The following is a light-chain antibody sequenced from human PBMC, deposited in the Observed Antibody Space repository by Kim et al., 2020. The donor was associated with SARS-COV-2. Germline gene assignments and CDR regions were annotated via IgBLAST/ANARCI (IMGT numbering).Light chain of an antibody. CDR3: LQHNTYPIT. V-gene: IGKV1-17*01. J-gene: IGKJ5*01. Sequence: ASVGDRVTITCRASQAIRNNLGWYQQNPGRAPKRLIYGASSLQSGVPSRFSGSGSGTEFTLTISSLQPVDFATYFCLQHNTYPITFGQGTRLEIK. CDR1: QAIRNN. CDR2: GAS.